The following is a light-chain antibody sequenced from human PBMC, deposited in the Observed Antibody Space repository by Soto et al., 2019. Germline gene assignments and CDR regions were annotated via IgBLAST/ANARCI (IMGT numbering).Light chain of an antibody. CDR3: KQYNSYWK. V-gene: IGKV1-5*01. CDR2: DAS. CDR1: QSISSW. J-gene: IGKJ1*01. Sequence: DIQMTQSPSTLSGSVGDIVTITCRASQSISSWLAWYQQKPGKAPKLLIYDASSLESGVPSRFSGSGSGTEFTLTISSLQPDDFATYYCKQYNSYWKFGQGTKVDIK.